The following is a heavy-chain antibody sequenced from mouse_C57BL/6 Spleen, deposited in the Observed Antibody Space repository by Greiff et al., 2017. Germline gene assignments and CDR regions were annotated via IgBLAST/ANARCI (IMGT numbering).Heavy chain of an antibody. CDR2: IYPGDGDT. V-gene: IGHV1-80*01. D-gene: IGHD2-4*01. CDR3: AVIYYDYDGGAYYAMDY. J-gene: IGHJ4*01. Sequence: VHLVESGAELVKPGASVKISCKASGYAFSRYWMNWVKQRPGKGLEWIGQIYPGDGDTNYNGKFKGKATLTADKSSSTAYMQRSSLTSEDSAVYFCAVIYYDYDGGAYYAMDYWGQGTSVTVSS. CDR1: GYAFSRYW.